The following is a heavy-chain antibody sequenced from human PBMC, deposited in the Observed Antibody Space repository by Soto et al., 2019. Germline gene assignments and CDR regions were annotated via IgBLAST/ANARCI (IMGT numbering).Heavy chain of an antibody. D-gene: IGHD3-10*01. CDR1: GGSISSYY. CDR2: IYTSGST. V-gene: IGHV4-4*07. Sequence: SETLSLTCTVSGGSISSYYWSWIRQPAGKGLEWIGRIYTSGSTNYNPSLKSRVTMSVDTSKNQFSLKLSSVTAADTAVYYCARDLDGSGSYYTDYWGPGTLVTVSS. J-gene: IGHJ4*02. CDR3: ARDLDGSGSYYTDY.